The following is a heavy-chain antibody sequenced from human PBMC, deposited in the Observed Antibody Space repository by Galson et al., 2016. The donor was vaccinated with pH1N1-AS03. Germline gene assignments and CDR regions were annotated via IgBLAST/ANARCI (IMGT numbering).Heavy chain of an antibody. D-gene: IGHD4/OR15-4a*01. V-gene: IGHV3-64*01. CDR3: ARGPVSYANYWFPPPDY. Sequence: FLRLSCAVGGFTFSSYAMFWLRQAPGKGLEYVSAISGNGFSTYYANSVKDRFTVSRDNSKNALYLQMGSLRVEDMAVYYCARGPVSYANYWFPPPDYWGQGTLVTVSS. CDR1: GFTFSSYA. CDR2: ISGNGFST. J-gene: IGHJ4*02.